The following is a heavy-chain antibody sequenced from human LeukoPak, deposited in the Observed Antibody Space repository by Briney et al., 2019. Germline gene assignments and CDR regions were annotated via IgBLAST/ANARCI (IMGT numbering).Heavy chain of an antibody. CDR1: GYTFTGYY. CDR2: INPNSGGT. J-gene: IGHJ4*02. Sequence: AASVKVSCKASGYTFTGYYMHWVRQAPGQGLEWMGWINPNSGGTNYAQKFQGRVTMTRDTSISIAYMELSRLRSDVTAVYYCARSNSIVATMGFDYWGQGTLVTVSS. V-gene: IGHV1-2*02. CDR3: ARSNSIVATMGFDY. D-gene: IGHD5-12*01.